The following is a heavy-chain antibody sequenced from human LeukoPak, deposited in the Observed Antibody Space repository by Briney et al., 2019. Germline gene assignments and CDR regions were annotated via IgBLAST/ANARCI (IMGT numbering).Heavy chain of an antibody. J-gene: IGHJ4*02. V-gene: IGHV3-23*01. CDR2: ISGPGRST. CDR1: GYTFSSNG. CDR3: AKDRMVRGVEDY. D-gene: IGHD3-10*01. Sequence: PGGTLRLSCAASGYTFSSNGMSWVRQAPGKGLEWVSSISGPGRSTYYPGPVKSRFPLSRDHSKNTIYLQMNSLRVEDTAVYYCAKDRMVRGVEDYWGQGTLVTVSS.